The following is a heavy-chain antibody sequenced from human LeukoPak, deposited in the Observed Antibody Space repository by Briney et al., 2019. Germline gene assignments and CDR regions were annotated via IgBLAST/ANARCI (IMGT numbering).Heavy chain of an antibody. J-gene: IGHJ5*02. Sequence: SQTLSLTCTVSGGSISSGDYYWSWSRQPPGKGLEWIAYMYYSGSTYYNPSLKSRVTMSADTSKNQLSLKLSSVTAADTAVYYCARPYYYDSRIDPWGQGILVTVSS. D-gene: IGHD3-22*01. CDR3: ARPYYYDSRIDP. CDR2: MYYSGST. V-gene: IGHV4-30-4*01. CDR1: GGSISSGDYY.